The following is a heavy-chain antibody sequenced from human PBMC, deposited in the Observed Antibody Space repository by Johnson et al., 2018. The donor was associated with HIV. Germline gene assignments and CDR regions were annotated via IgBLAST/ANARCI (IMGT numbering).Heavy chain of an antibody. CDR3: AKADDIWTGYYKGFDALDV. D-gene: IGHD3-9*01. CDR1: GLTFSSYG. Sequence: EVQLVESGGGLVQPGGSLRLSCVASGLTFSSYGMSWVRQAPGKGPEWVSGISGSGGSTYYADSVKGRFTISRDNSKSTLFLQMNSLRAEATAAYYCAKADDIWTGYYKGFDALDVWGQGTMVSVS. J-gene: IGHJ3*01. V-gene: IGHV3-23*04. CDR2: ISGSGGST.